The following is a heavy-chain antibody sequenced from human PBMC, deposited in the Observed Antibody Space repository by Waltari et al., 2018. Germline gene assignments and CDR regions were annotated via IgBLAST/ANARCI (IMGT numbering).Heavy chain of an antibody. Sequence: QVQLQESGPGLVKPSETLSLTCAVSGYSISSGYYWGWIRQTPGKGMEWIGSIYHSGSTYYNPSLKSRVTISVDTSKNQFSLKLSSVTAADTAVYYCARELAIAAAGYYFDYWGQGTLVTVSS. V-gene: IGHV4-38-2*02. D-gene: IGHD6-13*01. CDR1: GYSISSGYY. CDR3: ARELAIAAAGYYFDY. CDR2: IYHSGST. J-gene: IGHJ4*02.